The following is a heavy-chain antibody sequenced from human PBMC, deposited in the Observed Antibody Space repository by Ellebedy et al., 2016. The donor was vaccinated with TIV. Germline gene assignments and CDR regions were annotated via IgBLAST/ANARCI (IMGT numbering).Heavy chain of an antibody. V-gene: IGHV3-15*05. CDR1: GFTFTNAW. J-gene: IGHJ6*02. CDR2: IKSTTDGGTT. Sequence: GESLKISCAASGFTFTNAWMSWVRQAPGKGLEWVGRIKSTTDGGTTHYAAPVKGRFTISRDDSKNTLYLQMNSLRGEDTAVYYCARGRPHGMDVWGQGTTVTVSS. CDR3: ARGRPHGMDV.